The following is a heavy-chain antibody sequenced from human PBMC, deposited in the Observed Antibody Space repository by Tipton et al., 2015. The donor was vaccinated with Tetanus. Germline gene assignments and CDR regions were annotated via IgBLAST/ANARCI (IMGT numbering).Heavy chain of an antibody. Sequence: TLSLTCTVSGGSISSYYWSWIRQPPGKGLEWIGYIYFSGHTKYNPSLNSRVTMSIDTSKNQFSLRLTSVTEADTAIYYCARHSGWYNFYNGMDVWGQGTTVTVSS. J-gene: IGHJ6*02. V-gene: IGHV4-59*08. CDR2: IYFSGHT. D-gene: IGHD6-19*01. CDR1: GGSISSYY. CDR3: ARHSGWYNFYNGMDV.